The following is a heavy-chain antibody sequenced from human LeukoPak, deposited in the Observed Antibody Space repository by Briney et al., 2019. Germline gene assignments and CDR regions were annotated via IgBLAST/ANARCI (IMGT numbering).Heavy chain of an antibody. Sequence: GASVKVSCKASGYSFTDHYLHWLRQAPGQGLEWMAWIHPKTGVTNYAERFQGRLSLTRDTSISTLYMGLNSLTSDDTADYYCARDHNWGPDYWGQGTLVSVSS. D-gene: IGHD7-27*01. CDR1: GYSFTDHY. V-gene: IGHV1-2*02. CDR2: IHPKTGVT. J-gene: IGHJ4*02. CDR3: ARDHNWGPDY.